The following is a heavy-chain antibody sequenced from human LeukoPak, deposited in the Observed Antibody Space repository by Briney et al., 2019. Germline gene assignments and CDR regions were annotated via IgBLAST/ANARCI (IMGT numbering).Heavy chain of an antibody. J-gene: IGHJ5*02. CDR1: GGSFSGYY. Sequence: PSETLSLTCAVYGGSFSGYYWSWIRQPPGKGLEWIGAVNHSGSTNYNPSLKSRVTISVDRSKNQFSLKLSSVTAADTAVYYCARVSAVLRYFDGNWFDPWGQGTLVTVSS. D-gene: IGHD3-9*01. CDR2: VNHSGST. CDR3: ARVSAVLRYFDGNWFDP. V-gene: IGHV4-34*01.